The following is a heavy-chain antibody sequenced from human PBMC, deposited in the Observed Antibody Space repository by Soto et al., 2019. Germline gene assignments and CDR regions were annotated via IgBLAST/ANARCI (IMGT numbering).Heavy chain of an antibody. J-gene: IGHJ6*02. V-gene: IGHV3-11*01. D-gene: IGHD3-10*01. CDR2: IRSGGITI. Sequence: QVQLVESGGGLVKPGGSLRLSCAASGFTFSDYYMTWIRQAPGKGLEWLSYIRSGGITIYYADSVKGRFTVSRDNAKNSMFLQMNNLRVEDTAVYYCARDPGIYYGMDVWGQGTTVTVSS. CDR3: ARDPGIYYGMDV. CDR1: GFTFSDYY.